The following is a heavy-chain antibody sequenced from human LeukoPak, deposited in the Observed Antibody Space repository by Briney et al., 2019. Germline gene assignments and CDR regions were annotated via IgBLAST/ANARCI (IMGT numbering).Heavy chain of an antibody. CDR2: ISYDGSNK. CDR3: ARDVGVNYFDY. Sequence: GGSLRLSCAASGFTFSSYAMHWVRQAPGKGLELVAVISYDGSNKYYADSVKGRFTISRDNSKNTLYLQMNSLRAEDTAVYYCARDVGVNYFDYWGQGTLVTVSS. J-gene: IGHJ4*02. D-gene: IGHD1-26*01. V-gene: IGHV3-30*04. CDR1: GFTFSSYA.